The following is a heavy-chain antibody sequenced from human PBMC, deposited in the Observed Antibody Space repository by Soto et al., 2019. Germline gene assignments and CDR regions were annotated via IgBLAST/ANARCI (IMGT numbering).Heavy chain of an antibody. CDR2: IYYSGST. Sequence: QLQLQESGPGLVKPSETLSLTCTVSGGSISSSSYYWGWIRQPPGKGLEWIGSIYYSGSTYYNPSLKSRVTISVDTSKNQFSLKLSSVTAADTAVYYCARARIAVAGTRNWFDPWGQGTLVTVSS. V-gene: IGHV4-39*01. CDR1: GGSISSSSYY. D-gene: IGHD6-19*01. CDR3: ARARIAVAGTRNWFDP. J-gene: IGHJ5*02.